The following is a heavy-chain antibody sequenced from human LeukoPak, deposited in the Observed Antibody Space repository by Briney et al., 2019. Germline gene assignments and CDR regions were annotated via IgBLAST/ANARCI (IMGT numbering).Heavy chain of an antibody. D-gene: IGHD6-13*01. J-gene: IGHJ5*02. CDR1: GYTFTSSV. CDR2: IIPIFGTA. V-gene: IGHV1-69*05. CDR3: ARDPSSSWSYNWFDP. Sequence: GASVKVSCKASGYTFTSSVINWVRQATGRGLEWMGRIIPIFGTANYAQKFQGRVTITTDESTSTAYMELSSLRSEDTAVYYCARDPSSSWSYNWFDPWGQGTLVTVSS.